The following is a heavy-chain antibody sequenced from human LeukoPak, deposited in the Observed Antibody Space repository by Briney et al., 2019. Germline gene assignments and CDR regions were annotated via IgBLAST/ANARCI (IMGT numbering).Heavy chain of an antibody. Sequence: KPSETMSLTCTVSGGSISSSSYYWGWIRQPPGKGLEWIGSIYYSGSTYYNPSLESRVTISVDTSKNQFSLKLSSVTAADTAVYYCASYPLLEWSAVPNWFDPWGQGTLVTVSS. V-gene: IGHV4-39*01. CDR2: IYYSGST. J-gene: IGHJ5*02. CDR3: ASYPLLEWSAVPNWFDP. D-gene: IGHD3-3*01. CDR1: GGSISSSSYY.